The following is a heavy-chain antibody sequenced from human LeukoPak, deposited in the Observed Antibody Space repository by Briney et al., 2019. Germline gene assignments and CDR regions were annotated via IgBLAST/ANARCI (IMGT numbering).Heavy chain of an antibody. D-gene: IGHD3-10*01. CDR1: GFTFNSNA. J-gene: IGHJ5*02. CDR3: ARGSGSSWFYH. Sequence: GGSLRLSCAASGFTFNSNAMSWVRQAPGKGLEWVSFISGSGDITYYADSVKGRFTISRDNSKNTLFLQMNSLRDEDTAVYYCARGSGSSWFYHWGQGTLVTVSS. CDR2: ISGSGDIT. V-gene: IGHV3-23*01.